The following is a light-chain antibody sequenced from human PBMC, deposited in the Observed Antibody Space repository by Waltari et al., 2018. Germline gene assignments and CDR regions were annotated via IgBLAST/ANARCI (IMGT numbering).Light chain of an antibody. CDR1: QSISRG. J-gene: IGKJ1*01. Sequence: DIQMTQSPSTLSASVGDRVTITCRASQSISRGLAWYQQKPGKAPKFLIYGAASLESGVPSRFSGSGSGTEFTLTISSLQPDDFATYYCQQYYSFSTFGQGTKVEIK. CDR2: GAA. CDR3: QQYYSFST. V-gene: IGKV1-5*03.